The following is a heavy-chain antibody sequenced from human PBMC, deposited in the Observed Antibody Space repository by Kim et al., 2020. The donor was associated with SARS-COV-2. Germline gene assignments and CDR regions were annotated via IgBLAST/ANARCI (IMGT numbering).Heavy chain of an antibody. V-gene: IGHV1-2*06. D-gene: IGHD6-13*01. CDR1: GYTFTGYY. Sequence: ASVKVSCKASGYTFTGYYMHWVRQAPGQGLEWMGRINPNSGGTNYAQKFQGRVTMTRDTSISTAYMELSRLRSDDTAVYYCARVSQRGIAAAKGFDYWGQGTLVTVSS. CDR2: INPNSGGT. CDR3: ARVSQRGIAAAKGFDY. J-gene: IGHJ4*02.